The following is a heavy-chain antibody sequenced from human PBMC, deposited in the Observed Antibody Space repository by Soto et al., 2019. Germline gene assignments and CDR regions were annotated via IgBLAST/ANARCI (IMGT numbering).Heavy chain of an antibody. J-gene: IGHJ5*02. Sequence: PSETLSLTCTVSGGSISSGGYYWSWIRQHPGKGLEWIGYIYYSGSTYYNPSLKSRVTISVDTSKNQFSLKLSSVTAADTAVYYRERERQYCTNGVCAVSQYNWFDPWGQGTLVTVSS. CDR3: ERERQYCTNGVCAVSQYNWFDP. D-gene: IGHD2-8*01. CDR1: GGSISSGGYY. CDR2: IYYSGST. V-gene: IGHV4-31*03.